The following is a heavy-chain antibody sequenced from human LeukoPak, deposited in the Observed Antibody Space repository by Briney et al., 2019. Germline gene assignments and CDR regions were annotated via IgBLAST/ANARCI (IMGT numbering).Heavy chain of an antibody. Sequence: GASVKVSCKASGYTFTGYYMHWVRQAPGQGLEWMGRINPNSGGTNYAQKFQGRVTMTRDTSISTAYMELSRLRSDDTAVYYCARTRYCSGGSCYSYYFDYWGQGTLVTVPS. D-gene: IGHD2-15*01. V-gene: IGHV1-2*06. CDR3: ARTRYCSGGSCYSYYFDY. CDR2: INPNSGGT. CDR1: GYTFTGYY. J-gene: IGHJ4*02.